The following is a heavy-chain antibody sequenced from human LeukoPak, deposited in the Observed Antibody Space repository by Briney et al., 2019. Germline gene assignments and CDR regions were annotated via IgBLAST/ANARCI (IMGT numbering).Heavy chain of an antibody. CDR1: GYSISSSNW. V-gene: IGHV4-28*01. CDR3: ARNRAVAGNHGAMDI. Sequence: PSETLSLTCAVSGYSISSSNWWGWIRQPPGKGLEWIGYVYYTGSAYYNPSLESRVTMSVDTSKNQFSLKLSSVTAVDTAVYYCARNRAVAGNHGAMDIWGQGTMVTVSS. J-gene: IGHJ3*02. CDR2: VYYTGSA. D-gene: IGHD6-19*01.